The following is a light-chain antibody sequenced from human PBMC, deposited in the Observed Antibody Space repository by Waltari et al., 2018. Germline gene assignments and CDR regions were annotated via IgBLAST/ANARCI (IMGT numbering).Light chain of an antibody. CDR2: EVS. CDR3: SSYTSSSTLV. J-gene: IGLJ2*01. Sequence: QSALTQPASVSGSPGQSITISCTGTSSDVGGYNYASWYQQHPGKAPKLMIYEVSNRPSGVSNRVSCSKSGNTASLTISGLQAEDEADYYCSSYTSSSTLVFGGGTKLTVL. V-gene: IGLV2-14*01. CDR1: SSDVGGYNY.